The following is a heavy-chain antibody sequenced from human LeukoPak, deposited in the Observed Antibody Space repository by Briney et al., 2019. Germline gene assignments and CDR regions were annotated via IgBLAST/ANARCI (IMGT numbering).Heavy chain of an antibody. CDR2: IYYSGST. V-gene: IGHV4-61*01. CDR3: ARDRYGDTGILFGY. J-gene: IGHJ4*02. D-gene: IGHD4-17*01. CDR1: GYSISSGYY. Sequence: SETLSLTCAVSGYSISSGYYWGWIRQPPGKGLEWIGYIYYSGSTNYNPSLKSRVTISVDASKNQFSLKLSSVTAADMAVYYCARDRYGDTGILFGYWGQGTLVTVSS.